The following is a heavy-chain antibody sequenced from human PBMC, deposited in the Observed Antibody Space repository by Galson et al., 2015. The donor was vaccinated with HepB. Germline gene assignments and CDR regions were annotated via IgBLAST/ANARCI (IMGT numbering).Heavy chain of an antibody. Sequence: SLRLSCAASGFTFSNYAMSWVRQAPGKGLEWVSSISGSGGSTYYADSVKGRFTISRDNSKNTIYMQMNSLSAEDTAIYYCAKARCTTTSCYGGDFDYWGQGTLSPSPQ. CDR2: ISGSGGST. V-gene: IGHV3-23*01. CDR1: GFTFSNYA. D-gene: IGHD2-2*01. J-gene: IGHJ4*02. CDR3: AKARCTTTSCYGGDFDY.